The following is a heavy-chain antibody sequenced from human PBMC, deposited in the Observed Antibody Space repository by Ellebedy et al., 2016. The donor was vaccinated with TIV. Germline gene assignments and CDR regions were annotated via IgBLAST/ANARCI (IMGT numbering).Heavy chain of an antibody. CDR3: ARALYSSGWFGY. J-gene: IGHJ4*02. D-gene: IGHD6-19*01. Sequence: SETLSLAXTVSGGSISSYYWSWIRQPPGKGLEWIGYIYYSGSTNYNPSLKSRVTISVDTSKNQFSLKLSSVTAADTAVYYCARALYSSGWFGYWGQGTLVTVSS. CDR1: GGSISSYY. V-gene: IGHV4-59*01. CDR2: IYYSGST.